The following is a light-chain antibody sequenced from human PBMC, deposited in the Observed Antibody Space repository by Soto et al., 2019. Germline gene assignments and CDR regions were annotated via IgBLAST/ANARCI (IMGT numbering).Light chain of an antibody. CDR1: SSNIGSNY. V-gene: IGLV1-47*01. CDR3: AAWDDSLSGRGV. Sequence: QSVLTQPPSASGTPGQRVTISCSGSSSNIGSNYVYWYQQLPGMAPKLLIYRNNQRPSGVPDRFSGSKSGSSASLAISGLRSEDEADYYCAAWDDSLSGRGVFGGGTKLTGL. CDR2: RNN. J-gene: IGLJ2*01.